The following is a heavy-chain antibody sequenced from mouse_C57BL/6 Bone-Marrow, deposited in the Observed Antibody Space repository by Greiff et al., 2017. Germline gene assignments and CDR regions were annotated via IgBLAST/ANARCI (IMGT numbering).Heavy chain of an antibody. Sequence: VQLPQSGAELAKPGASVKLSCKASGYTFTSYWLHWVKQRPGQGLEWIGYINPCSGYTKYNQKFKDKATLPADKSSSTAYMQLSSLTYEDSAVDYWARDYGRSYPAEFAYWGQGTLVTVSA. CDR2: INPCSGYT. V-gene: IGHV1-7*01. CDR3: ARDYGRSYPAEFAY. J-gene: IGHJ3*01. CDR1: GYTFTSYW. D-gene: IGHD1-1*01.